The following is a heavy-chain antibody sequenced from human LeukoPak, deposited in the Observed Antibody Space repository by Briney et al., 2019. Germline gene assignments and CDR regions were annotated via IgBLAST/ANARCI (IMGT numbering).Heavy chain of an antibody. CDR1: GGTFSSYA. D-gene: IGHD3-3*01. Sequence: SVKVSCKASGGTFSSYAISWVRQAPGQGLEWMGGIIPIFGTANYAQKFQGRVTITTDESTSTAYMELSSLRSEDTAVYYCARDFWSGYSGLDAFDIWGQGTMVTVSS. V-gene: IGHV1-69*05. CDR2: IIPIFGTA. CDR3: ARDFWSGYSGLDAFDI. J-gene: IGHJ3*02.